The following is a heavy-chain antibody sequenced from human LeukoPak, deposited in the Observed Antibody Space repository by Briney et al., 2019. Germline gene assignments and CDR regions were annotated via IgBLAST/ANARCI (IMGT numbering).Heavy chain of an antibody. CDR2: IYYSGST. CDR1: GGSISSYC. Sequence: SETLSLTCTVSGGSISSYCWSWIRQPPGKGLEWSGYIYYSGSTNYNPSRKSRVTISVDTSKNQFSLKLSSVTAADTAVYYCARAPRRYCSSTSCYRQAYYYYYGMDVWGQGTTVTVSS. J-gene: IGHJ6*02. D-gene: IGHD2-2*01. CDR3: ARAPRRYCSSTSCYRQAYYYYYGMDV. V-gene: IGHV4-59*01.